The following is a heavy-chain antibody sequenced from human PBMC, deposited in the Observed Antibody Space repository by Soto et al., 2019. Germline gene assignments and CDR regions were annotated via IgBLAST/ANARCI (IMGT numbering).Heavy chain of an antibody. J-gene: IGHJ4*02. Sequence: QVQLVQSGAEVKKPGSSVKVSCKASGGTFSSFGFNWVRQAPGQGLEWMGGIIPLYGTANHAQRFQGRVTISADESTSTVYMELISLRSEDTAIYYCARDRSMDGYNSRPFDYWGQGTLVTVSS. CDR3: ARDRSMDGYNSRPFDY. CDR2: IIPLYGTA. CDR1: GGTFSSFG. D-gene: IGHD5-12*01. V-gene: IGHV1-69*01.